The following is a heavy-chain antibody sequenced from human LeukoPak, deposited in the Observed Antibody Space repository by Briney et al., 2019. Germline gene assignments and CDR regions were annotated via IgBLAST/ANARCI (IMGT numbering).Heavy chain of an antibody. CDR1: GFTFSLFS. Sequence: GGSLRLSCAVSGFTFSLFSMNWVRQAPGKGLEWVSYISSSGSTIYYADSVMGRSTISRDNAKNSLYLQMNSLRAEDTAVYYCARGGSSGPLSYWGQGALVTVSS. D-gene: IGHD6-19*01. V-gene: IGHV3-48*04. CDR3: ARGGSSGPLSY. CDR2: ISSSGSTI. J-gene: IGHJ4*02.